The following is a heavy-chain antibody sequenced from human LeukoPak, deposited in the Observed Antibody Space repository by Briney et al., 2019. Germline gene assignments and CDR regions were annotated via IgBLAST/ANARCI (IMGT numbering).Heavy chain of an antibody. D-gene: IGHD2-15*01. V-gene: IGHV5-51*01. Sequence: GESLKISCKASVFSFTNYWIAWVRQTPGQGLEWMGSIYPGDSDTRYNPSFQGQVTISAVKSIKTAYLQWSNLKASDTAIYYCARRGGGSSGGFYFDYWGQGSLVTVSS. J-gene: IGHJ4*02. CDR2: IYPGDSDT. CDR3: ARRGGGSSGGFYFDY. CDR1: VFSFTNYW.